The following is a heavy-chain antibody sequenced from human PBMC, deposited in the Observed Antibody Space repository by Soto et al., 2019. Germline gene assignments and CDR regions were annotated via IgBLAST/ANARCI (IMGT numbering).Heavy chain of an antibody. CDR1: GFTFGDYA. CDR2: IRSKAYGGTT. Sequence: GGSLRLSCTASGFTFGDYAMAWFRQAPGKGLEWVAFIRSKAYGGTTEYAASVKGRFTISRDDSKSIAYLQMNSLKTEDTAVYYCTRDRRGCSSASCYLASDTWGQGTMVTVSS. CDR3: TRDRRGCSSASCYLASDT. J-gene: IGHJ3*02. V-gene: IGHV3-49*03. D-gene: IGHD2-2*01.